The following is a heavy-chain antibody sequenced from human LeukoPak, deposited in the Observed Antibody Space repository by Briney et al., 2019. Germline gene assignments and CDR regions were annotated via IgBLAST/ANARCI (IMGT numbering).Heavy chain of an antibody. CDR2: ISGSGGST. CDR3: AKGRLQFLEWLSPSFDY. D-gene: IGHD3-3*01. Sequence: GGSLRLSCAASGFTFSSYAMSWVRQAPGKGLEWVSAISGSGGSTYYADSVKGRFTISRDNSKNTLYLQMNSLRAEDTAVYYCAKGRLQFLEWLSPSFDYWGQGTQVTVSS. V-gene: IGHV3-23*01. CDR1: GFTFSSYA. J-gene: IGHJ4*02.